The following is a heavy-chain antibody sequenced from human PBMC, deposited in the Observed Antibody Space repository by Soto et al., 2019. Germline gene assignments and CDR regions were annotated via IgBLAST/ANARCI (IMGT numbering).Heavy chain of an antibody. Sequence: QVQLVESGGGVVQPGRSLRLSCAASGFTFSNYGMHWVRQAPGKGLEWVIVISYDGNVAYYADSGKGRFTISRDNSKNTLYLQMNSLRTEDTAMYYCAKEGPITNWYFDYWGQGTLVTVSS. V-gene: IGHV3-30*18. CDR2: ISYDGNVA. J-gene: IGHJ4*02. CDR3: AKEGPITNWYFDY. CDR1: GFTFSNYG. D-gene: IGHD1-1*01.